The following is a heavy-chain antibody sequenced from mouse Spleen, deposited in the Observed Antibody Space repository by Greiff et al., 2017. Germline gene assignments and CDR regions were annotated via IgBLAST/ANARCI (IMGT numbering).Heavy chain of an antibody. V-gene: IGHV5-9-4*01. Sequence: EVKLVESGGGLVKPGGSLKLSCAASGFTFSSYAMSWVRQSPEKRLEWVAEISSGGSYTYYPDTVTGRFTISRDNAKNTLYLEMSSLRSEDTAMYYCAMIYYDYDGFAYWGQGTLVTVSA. D-gene: IGHD2-4*01. J-gene: IGHJ3*01. CDR1: GFTFSSYA. CDR3: AMIYYDYDGFAY. CDR2: ISSGGSYT.